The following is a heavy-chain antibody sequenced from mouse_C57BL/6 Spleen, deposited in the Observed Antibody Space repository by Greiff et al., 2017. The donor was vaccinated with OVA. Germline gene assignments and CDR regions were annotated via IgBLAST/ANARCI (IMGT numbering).Heavy chain of an antibody. CDR1: GYTFTSYW. CDR3: ARERDDGSYWYFDV. Sequence: VKLQESGAELVRPGSSVKLSCKASGYTFTSYWMHWVKQRPIQGLEWIGNIDPSDSETHYNQKFKDKATLTVDKSSSTAYMQLSSLTSEDSAVYYCARERDDGSYWYFDVWGTGTTVTVSS. CDR2: IDPSDSET. D-gene: IGHD2-14*01. V-gene: IGHV1-52*01. J-gene: IGHJ1*03.